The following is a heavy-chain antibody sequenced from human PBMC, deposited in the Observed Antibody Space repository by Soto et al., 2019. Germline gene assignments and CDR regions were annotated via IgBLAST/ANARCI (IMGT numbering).Heavy chain of an antibody. V-gene: IGHV4-4*02. CDR2: VYRTGST. J-gene: IGHJ4*02. D-gene: IGHD6-13*01. CDR1: GCPISTPKW. CDR3: ARARATIAAAAIFDC. Sequence: SETLSLTFAISGCPISTPKWGSWCRQPPGKWLEWIGEVYRTGSTNYNPSLESRLTISVDKSKNQFSLKLTSVTAADTAVYYCARARATIAAAAIFDCWGQGTLVTVS.